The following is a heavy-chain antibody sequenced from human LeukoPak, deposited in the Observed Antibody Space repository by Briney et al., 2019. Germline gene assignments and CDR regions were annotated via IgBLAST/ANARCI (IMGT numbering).Heavy chain of an antibody. CDR2: IYYSGST. Sequence: PSQTLSLTCTVSGGSISSGGYYWSWLRQPPGKGLEGFVYIYYSGSTNYNPSLKSRVTISVDTSKNQFSLKLSSVTAADTAVYYCARQGSYYDFWSGSPPDWFDPWGQGTLVTVSS. J-gene: IGHJ5*02. CDR3: ARQGSYYDFWSGSPPDWFDP. D-gene: IGHD3-3*01. CDR1: GGSISSGGYY. V-gene: IGHV4-61*08.